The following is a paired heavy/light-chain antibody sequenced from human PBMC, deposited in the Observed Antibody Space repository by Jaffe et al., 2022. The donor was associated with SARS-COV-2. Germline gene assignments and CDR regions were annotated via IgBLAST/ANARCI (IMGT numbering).Light chain of an antibody. J-gene: IGLJ2*01. CDR1: GSNIGSNN. CDR2: DNN. CDR3: GTWDSRLSVVV. V-gene: IGLV1-51*01. Sequence: QSVLTQPPSVSAAPGQKVTISCSGSGSNIGSNNVHWYQQLPGAAPKLLIYDNNKRPSGIPDRFSGSKSGTSGTLGITGLQTGDEADYYCGTWDSRLSVVVFGGGTKLTVL.
Heavy chain of an antibody. Sequence: EVQLVESGGGLVQPGGSLRLSCAASGFTFSTNWMHWVRQAPGKGLVWVSRIKSDGSITNYADSVKGRVTISRDNAKNTLYLQMDSLRAEDTAVYFCTRDRDLSAWGQGTMVTVSS. D-gene: IGHD3-3*01. V-gene: IGHV3-74*01. J-gene: IGHJ5*02. CDR3: TRDRDLSA. CDR2: IKSDGSIT. CDR1: GFTFSTNW.